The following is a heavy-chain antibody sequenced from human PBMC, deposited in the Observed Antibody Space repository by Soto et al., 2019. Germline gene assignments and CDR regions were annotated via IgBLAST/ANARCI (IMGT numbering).Heavy chain of an antibody. V-gene: IGHV1-18*04. CDR2: ISAYNGNT. J-gene: IGHJ6*02. Sequence: ASVKVSCKASGYTFTSYGISWVRQAPGQGLEWMGWISAYNGNTNYAQKLQGRVTMTTDTSTSTADMELRSLRSDDTAVYYCARDGEMANRLDYSYYGRDVWGQGTTGTVSS. CDR3: ARDGEMANRLDYSYYGRDV. D-gene: IGHD3-3*01. CDR1: GYTFTSYG.